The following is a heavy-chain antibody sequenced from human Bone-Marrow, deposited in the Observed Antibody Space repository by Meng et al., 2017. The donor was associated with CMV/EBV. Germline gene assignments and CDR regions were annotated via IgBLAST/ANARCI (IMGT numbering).Heavy chain of an antibody. Sequence: GGSLRLSCTASGFIFSNYEMNWVRQAPGKGLEWVWYISRRGVTIYYADSVQGRVNIFRDNAENSLYLQMNSLRAEDTAVYYCARDDSSLPAYYYGMDVWGQGTTVTVSS. CDR2: ISRRGVTI. D-gene: IGHD3-22*01. V-gene: IGHV3-48*03. CDR1: GFIFSNYE. J-gene: IGHJ6*02. CDR3: ARDDSSLPAYYYGMDV.